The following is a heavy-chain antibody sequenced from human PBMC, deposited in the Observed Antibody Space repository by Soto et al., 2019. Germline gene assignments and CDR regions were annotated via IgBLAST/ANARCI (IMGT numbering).Heavy chain of an antibody. CDR3: ARQQDIVVVPAAILHYYYGMDV. Sequence: PGESLKISCKGSGYSFTSYWISWVRQMPGKGLEWMGRIDPSDSYTNYSPSFQGHVTISADKSISTAYLQWSSLKASDTAMYYCARQQDIVVVPAAILHYYYGMDVWGQGTTVTVSS. CDR1: GYSFTSYW. D-gene: IGHD2-2*01. CDR2: IDPSDSYT. V-gene: IGHV5-10-1*01. J-gene: IGHJ6*02.